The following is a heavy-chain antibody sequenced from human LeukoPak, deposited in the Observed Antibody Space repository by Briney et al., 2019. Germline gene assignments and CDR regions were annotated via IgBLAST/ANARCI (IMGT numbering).Heavy chain of an antibody. Sequence: GGSQRLSCAASGFTFDDYAMHWVRQAPGKGLEWVSLISGDGGSTYYADSVKGRFTISRDNSKNSLYLQMNSLRTEDTALYYCAKGSGLGYCSGGSCYSDYWGQGTLVTVSS. J-gene: IGHJ4*02. D-gene: IGHD2-15*01. CDR3: AKGSGLGYCSGGSCYSDY. CDR1: GFTFDDYA. V-gene: IGHV3-43*02. CDR2: ISGDGGST.